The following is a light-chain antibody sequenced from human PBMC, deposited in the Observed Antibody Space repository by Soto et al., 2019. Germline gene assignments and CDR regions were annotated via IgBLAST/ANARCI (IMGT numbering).Light chain of an antibody. CDR1: QSVGSRS. CDR3: QQYGRSPT. J-gene: IGKJ1*01. V-gene: IGKV3-20*01. Sequence: EIVLTQSPGTLSLSPGERATLSCRASQSVGSRSLAWYQQKPGQAPRVLLYGTSERATGIPDRFSGSASGTEFTLTISRLEPEDFAVYFCQQYGRSPTFGQGTKVDIK. CDR2: GTS.